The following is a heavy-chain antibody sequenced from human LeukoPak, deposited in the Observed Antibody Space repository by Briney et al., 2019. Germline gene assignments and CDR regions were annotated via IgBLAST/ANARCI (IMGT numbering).Heavy chain of an antibody. Sequence: ASETLSLTCAVYGVSFSGYYWSWIRQPPGKGLEWIWEINHSGGTNYNPSLMSRGTISVDTSGNQFSLLLIYRTAADTPAYYCGRAGGSTVTTLNYYYYFYGYYMDVWGKGTTVSVSS. J-gene: IGHJ6*03. V-gene: IGHV4-34*01. CDR2: INHSGGT. CDR1: GVSFSGYY. D-gene: IGHD4-17*01. CDR3: GRAGGSTVTTLNYYYYFYGYYMDV.